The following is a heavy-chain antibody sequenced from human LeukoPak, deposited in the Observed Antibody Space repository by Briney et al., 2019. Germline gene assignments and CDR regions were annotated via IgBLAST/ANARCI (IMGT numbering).Heavy chain of an antibody. CDR3: ARGAPSRLGEFTLRLYDY. V-gene: IGHV1-18*04. D-gene: IGHD3-16*01. CDR2: ISAYNGNT. Sequence: ASLKVSCKASGYTFTSYGIIWVRQAPGQGLEWMGWISAYNGNTNYAQKLQGRVTMTTDTYTSTAYMELRSLRSDDTAVYYCARGAPSRLGEFTLRLYDYWGQGTLVTVSS. J-gene: IGHJ4*02. CDR1: GYTFTSYG.